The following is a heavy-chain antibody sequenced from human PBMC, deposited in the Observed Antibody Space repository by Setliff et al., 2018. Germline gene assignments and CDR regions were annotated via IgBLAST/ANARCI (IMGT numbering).Heavy chain of an antibody. V-gene: IGHV4-39*01. J-gene: IGHJ4*02. CDR3: ARGRNVAARLLDS. Sequence: SETLSLTCTVSGASITNINYYWGLIRQPPGKGLEWIGSIFYSGRTFYNPSLKSRVTISVDTSKNQFSLKLSSVTAADPAVYYCARGRNVAARLLDSWGQGARVTVSS. D-gene: IGHD6-6*01. CDR2: IFYSGRT. CDR1: GASITNINYY.